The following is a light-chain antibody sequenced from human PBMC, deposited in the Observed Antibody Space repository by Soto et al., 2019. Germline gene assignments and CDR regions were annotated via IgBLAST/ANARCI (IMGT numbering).Light chain of an antibody. V-gene: IGKV1-5*01. CDR2: DAS. CDR3: QQYNSYST. CDR1: QSVSSW. Sequence: DVQMTQSPSTLSASVGDRVTITCRASQSVSSWLAWYQQKPGKAPKVLIYDASSLESGVPSRFSGSGSGTEFTFTISSLQPDDFATYYCQQYNSYSTFGQGTKVDIK. J-gene: IGKJ1*01.